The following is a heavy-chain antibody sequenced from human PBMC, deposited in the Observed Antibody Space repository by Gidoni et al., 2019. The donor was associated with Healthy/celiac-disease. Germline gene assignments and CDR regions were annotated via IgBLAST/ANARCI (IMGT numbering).Heavy chain of an antibody. CDR1: GFTFSSYE. D-gene: IGHD3-22*01. CDR3: ARVPYDSSGYLWF. CDR2: SSSSGSTI. J-gene: IGHJ4*02. V-gene: IGHV3-48*03. Sequence: EGQLVEAGGGFVQPGRSLRLPCAASGFTFSSYEMHGVRQAPGKGLEWVSYSSSSGSTIYYADSVKGRFTISRDNAKNSLYLHMNSLRAEDTAVYYCARVPYDSSGYLWFWGQGTMVTVSS.